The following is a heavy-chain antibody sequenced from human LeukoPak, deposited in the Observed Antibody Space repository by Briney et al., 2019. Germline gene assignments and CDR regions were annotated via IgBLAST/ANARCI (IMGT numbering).Heavy chain of an antibody. J-gene: IGHJ5*02. CDR3: ARGHAYCSGGSCLPRVGWFDP. CDR2: INHSGST. D-gene: IGHD2-15*01. V-gene: IGHV4-34*01. Sequence: SETLSLTCAVYGGSFSGYYGSWIRQPPGKGLEWVGEINHSGSTNYNPSLKSRVTISVDTSRNQFSLKLSSVTAADTAVYYCARGHAYCSGGSCLPRVGWFDPWGQGTLVTVSS. CDR1: GGSFSGYY.